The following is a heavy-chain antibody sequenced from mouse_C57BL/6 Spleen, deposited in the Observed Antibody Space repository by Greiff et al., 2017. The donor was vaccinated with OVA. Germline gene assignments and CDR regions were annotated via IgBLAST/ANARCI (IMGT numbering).Heavy chain of an antibody. CDR1: GYSITSGYY. J-gene: IGHJ2*01. D-gene: IGHD1-1*02. CDR2: ISYDGSN. V-gene: IGHV3-6*01. CDR3: AREGGNSRWYFDY. Sequence: EVKLMESGPGLVKPSQSLSLTCSVTGYSITSGYYWNWIRQFPGNKLEWMGYISYDGSNNYNPSLKNRISITRDTSKNQFFLKLNSVTTEDTATYYCAREGGNSRWYFDYWGQGTTLTVSS.